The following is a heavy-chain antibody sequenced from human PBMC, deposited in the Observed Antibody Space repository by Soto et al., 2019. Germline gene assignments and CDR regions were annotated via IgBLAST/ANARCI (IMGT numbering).Heavy chain of an antibody. CDR2: IYYSGST. CDR3: ARDGSGDYYMDV. CDR1: GGSISSGGYY. V-gene: IGHV4-31*03. J-gene: IGHJ6*03. Sequence: SETLSLTCTVSGGSISSGGYYWSWIRQHPGKGLEWIGYIYYSGSTYYNPSLKSRVTISVDTSKNQFSLKLSSVTAADTAVYYCARDGSGDYYMDVWGKGTTVTVSS.